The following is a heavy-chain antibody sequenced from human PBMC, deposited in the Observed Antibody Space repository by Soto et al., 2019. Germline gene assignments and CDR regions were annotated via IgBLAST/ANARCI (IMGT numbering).Heavy chain of an antibody. J-gene: IGHJ3*02. Sequence: GGSLRLSCASSGFTFISYGMHWVRQAPGKGLEWVAVIWYDGSNKYYADSVKGRFTISRDNSKNTLYLQMNSLRAEDTAVYYCARDRAVADNYDAFDIWGQGTRVTVS. CDR2: IWYDGSNK. V-gene: IGHV3-33*01. CDR1: GFTFISYG. CDR3: ARDRAVADNYDAFDI. D-gene: IGHD6-19*01.